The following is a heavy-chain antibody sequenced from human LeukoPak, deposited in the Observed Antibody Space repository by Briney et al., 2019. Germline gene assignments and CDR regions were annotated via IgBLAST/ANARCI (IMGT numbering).Heavy chain of an antibody. CDR2: ISSSSSYI. V-gene: IGHV3-21*01. Sequence: GGSLRLSCAASGFTFSSYSMNWVRQAPGKGLEWVSSISSSSSYIYYADSVKGRFTISRDNAKNSVYLQMNSLRAEDTAVYYCARDKWLTTTHYFDYWGQGTLITVSS. CDR3: ARDKWLTTTHYFDY. CDR1: GFTFSSYS. J-gene: IGHJ4*02. D-gene: IGHD4-11*01.